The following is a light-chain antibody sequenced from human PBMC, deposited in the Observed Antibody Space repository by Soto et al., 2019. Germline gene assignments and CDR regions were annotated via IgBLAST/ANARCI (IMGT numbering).Light chain of an antibody. Sequence: QPVLTQPSSLSASPGASASLTCTLRSGINVGTYSIYWYQQKPGSPPQYLLRYKSDSDKQQGSGVPSRFSGSKDASANAGILLISGLQSEDEADYYCMIWHSSAWVFGGGTKVTVL. CDR2: YKSDSDK. CDR1: SGINVGTYS. V-gene: IGLV5-45*03. CDR3: MIWHSSAWV. J-gene: IGLJ3*02.